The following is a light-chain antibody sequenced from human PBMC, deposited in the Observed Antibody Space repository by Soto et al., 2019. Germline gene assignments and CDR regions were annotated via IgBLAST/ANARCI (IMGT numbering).Light chain of an antibody. J-gene: IGLJ1*01. CDR1: SSDVGGYNY. CDR2: DVS. Sequence: QSALTQPASVSGSPGQSITISCTGTSSDVGGYNYVSWYQQHPGKAPKLMIYDVSNRPSGVSNRFSGSKSGNTASLTISGLQAEDAADYYCSSYTSSSTWVFGTGTKVTVL. V-gene: IGLV2-14*01. CDR3: SSYTSSSTWV.